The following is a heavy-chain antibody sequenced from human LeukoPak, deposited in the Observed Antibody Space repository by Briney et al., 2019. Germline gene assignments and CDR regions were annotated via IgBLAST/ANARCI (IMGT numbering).Heavy chain of an antibody. J-gene: IGHJ4*02. V-gene: IGHV1-24*01. CDR3: ATVPPYTVTNSAFDY. CDR2: FDPEDGET. D-gene: IGHD4-17*01. Sequence: ASVKVSCKVSGYTLTELSMHWVRQAPGKGLEWMGGFDPEDGETIYAQKFQGRVTMTEDASTDTAYMELSSLRSEDTAVYYCATVPPYTVTNSAFDYWGQGTLVTVSS. CDR1: GYTLTELS.